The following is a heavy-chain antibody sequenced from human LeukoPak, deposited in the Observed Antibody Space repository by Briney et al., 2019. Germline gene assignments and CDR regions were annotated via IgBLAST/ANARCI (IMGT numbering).Heavy chain of an antibody. CDR1: GFTFSSYA. V-gene: IGHV3-30*04. Sequence: GGSLRLSCAASGFTFSSYAMHWVRQAPGKGLEWVAVISYDGSNKYYADSVKGRFTISRDNSKNTLYLQMNSLRAEDTAVYYCARDRNLDYWGQGTLVTVSS. CDR3: ARDRNLDY. CDR2: ISYDGSNK. J-gene: IGHJ4*02.